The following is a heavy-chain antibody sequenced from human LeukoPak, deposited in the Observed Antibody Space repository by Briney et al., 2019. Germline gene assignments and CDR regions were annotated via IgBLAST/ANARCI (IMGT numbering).Heavy chain of an antibody. Sequence: SETLSLTCTVSGGSIRTDGSYWAWLRQPPGQGLEWIGSICIGGITHYNSSLQSRVTLSIDTSKNQFSLKLTSVTAADTAVFYCARLFTRAWEYRYGMDVWGQGTAVTVSS. CDR2: ICIGGIT. J-gene: IGHJ6*02. V-gene: IGHV4-39*01. CDR1: GGSIRTDGSY. CDR3: ARLFTRAWEYRYGMDV. D-gene: IGHD1-26*01.